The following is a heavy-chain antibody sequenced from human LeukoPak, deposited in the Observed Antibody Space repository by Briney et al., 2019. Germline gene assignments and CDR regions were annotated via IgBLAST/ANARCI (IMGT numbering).Heavy chain of an antibody. Sequence: SETLSLTCTVSGGSISSSSDYWGWIRQPPGKGLEWIGSIYYSGSTYNNPSLKSRVTISVDTSKNQFSLKLSSVTAADTAVYYCARHDGPRVYSEFDPWGRGTLVTVSS. CDR3: ARHDGPRVYSEFDP. J-gene: IGHJ5*02. V-gene: IGHV4-39*01. CDR2: IYYSGST. D-gene: IGHD6-13*01. CDR1: GGSISSSSDY.